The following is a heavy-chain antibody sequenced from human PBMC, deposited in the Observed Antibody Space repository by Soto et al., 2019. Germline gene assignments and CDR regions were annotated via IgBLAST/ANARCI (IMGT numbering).Heavy chain of an antibody. CDR2: IWYDGSNK. CDR3: ARDHMEYSSSQVDY. J-gene: IGHJ4*02. Sequence: QVQLVESGGGVVQPGRSLRLSCAASGFTFSSYGMHWVRQAPGKGLGWVAVIWYDGSNKYYADSVKGRFTISRDNSKNTLYLQMTSLRAEDTAVYYCARDHMEYSSSQVDYWGQGTLVTVSS. V-gene: IGHV3-33*01. D-gene: IGHD6-6*01. CDR1: GFTFSSYG.